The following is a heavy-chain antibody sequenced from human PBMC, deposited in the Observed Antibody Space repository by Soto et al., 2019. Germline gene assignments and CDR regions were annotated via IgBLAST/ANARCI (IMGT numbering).Heavy chain of an antibody. V-gene: IGHV4-61*01. CDR1: GGSVSSGSYY. Sequence: SETLSLTCTVSGGSVSSGSYYWSWIRQPPGKGLEWVGYIYHSGTADYNPSLKSQVTLSVDTSKNQISLPLTSLPAADTAVYFFPRGQYYGDCDYWGQGLLAT. J-gene: IGHJ4*02. D-gene: IGHD4-17*01. CDR2: IYHSGTA. CDR3: PRGQYYGDCDY.